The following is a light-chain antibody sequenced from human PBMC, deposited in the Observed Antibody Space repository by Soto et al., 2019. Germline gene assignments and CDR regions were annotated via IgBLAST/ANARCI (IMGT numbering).Light chain of an antibody. CDR3: CSYAVSSTSFYV. CDR2: EVS. V-gene: IGLV2-23*02. J-gene: IGLJ1*01. CDR1: SSDVGSYNL. Sequence: ALTQPASVSGSPGQSITISCTGTSSDVGSYNLVSWYQQHPGKAPKLMIYEVSKRPSGVSNRFSGSKSGNTASLTISGLQVEDEADFYCCSYAVSSTSFYVFGNGTKVTVL.